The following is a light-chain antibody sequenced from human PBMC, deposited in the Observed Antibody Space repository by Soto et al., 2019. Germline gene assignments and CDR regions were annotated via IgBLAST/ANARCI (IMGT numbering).Light chain of an antibody. CDR2: GVS. Sequence: EIVLTQSPGTLSLSPGERATLSCRASQSFRSNYLAWYQQRPGHAPRLLIYGVSSRASGIPDRFSGSVSGTDFTLTISRLEPEDSAAYYCQQYDSRPGFTFGGGTKVEI. CDR1: QSFRSNY. V-gene: IGKV3-20*01. CDR3: QQYDSRPGFT. J-gene: IGKJ4*01.